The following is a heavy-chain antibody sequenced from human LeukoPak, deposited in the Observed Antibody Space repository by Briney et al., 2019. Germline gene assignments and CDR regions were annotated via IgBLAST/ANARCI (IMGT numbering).Heavy chain of an antibody. CDR1: GLTFSNAW. CDR3: TTFIVVVPY. Sequence: AGGSLRLSCAVSGLTFSNAWMSWVRQVPGKGLQWVGRIKSKIDGGTTDYAAPVQGRFTISRDDSKNMLYLQMNSLPTDDTAVYYCTTFIVVVPYWGQGTLVTVSS. D-gene: IGHD3-22*01. V-gene: IGHV3-15*01. J-gene: IGHJ4*02. CDR2: IKSKIDGGTT.